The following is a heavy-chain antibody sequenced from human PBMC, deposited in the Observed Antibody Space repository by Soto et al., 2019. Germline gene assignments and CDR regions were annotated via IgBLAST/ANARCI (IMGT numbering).Heavy chain of an antibody. CDR3: ARVQMATLYFDH. J-gene: IGHJ4*02. CDR2: IYYSGTH. Sequence: VSGGSINNYYWSWVRQPPGKGLEWIGYIYYSGTHNYNPSLESRLTISVDTSKNQFSLSLSSVTAADTAVYYCARVQMATLYFDHWGQGTLVTVSS. CDR1: GGSINNYY. D-gene: IGHD5-12*01. V-gene: IGHV4-59*01.